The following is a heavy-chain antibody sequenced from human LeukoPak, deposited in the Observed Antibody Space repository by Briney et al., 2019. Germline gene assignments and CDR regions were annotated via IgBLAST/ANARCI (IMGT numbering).Heavy chain of an antibody. J-gene: IGHJ4*03. CDR3: ARVAYCSGGSCYDY. D-gene: IGHD2-15*01. CDR2: IYYSGST. V-gene: IGHV4-59*01. Sequence: SETLSLTCTVSGGSISSYYWSWIRQPPGKGLEWIGYIYYSGSTNYNPSLKSRVTISVDTSKNQFSLKLSSVTAADTAVYYCARVAYCSGGSCYDYWGQGTTVTVSS. CDR1: GGSISSYY.